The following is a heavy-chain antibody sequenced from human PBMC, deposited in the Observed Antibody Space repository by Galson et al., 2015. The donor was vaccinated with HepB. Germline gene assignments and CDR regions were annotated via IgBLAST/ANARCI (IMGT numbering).Heavy chain of an antibody. CDR3: ARIADGAAAAKGGFDA. D-gene: IGHD6-13*01. Sequence: PARVKPTQTLAPTCTFSGFSRCTHGRCVSWLRQPPGKPLVWLALIDWVQDKYYSTPWKTRLTISKHTSKNQVVLTMTTLDPVDTATYYCARIADGAAAAKGGFDAWGQGTLVTVSS. V-gene: IGHV2-70*01. CDR1: GFSRCTHGRC. CDR2: IDWVQDK. J-gene: IGHJ4*02.